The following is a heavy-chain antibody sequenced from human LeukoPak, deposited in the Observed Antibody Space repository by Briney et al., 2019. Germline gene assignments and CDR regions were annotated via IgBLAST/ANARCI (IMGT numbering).Heavy chain of an antibody. J-gene: IGHJ4*02. CDR1: GFTFSSYS. Sequence: GGSLSLSCAASGFTFSSYSMNWVRQAPGKGLEWVSSISSSSSYIYYADSVKGRFTISRDNAKNSLYLQMNSLRAEDTAVYYCARDPYLSRYGLYYFDYWGQGTLVTVSS. CDR2: ISSSSSYI. D-gene: IGHD5-18*01. V-gene: IGHV3-21*01. CDR3: ARDPYLSRYGLYYFDY.